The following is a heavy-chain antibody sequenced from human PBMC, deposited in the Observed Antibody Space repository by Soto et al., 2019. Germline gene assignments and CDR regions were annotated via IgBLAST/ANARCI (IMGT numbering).Heavy chain of an antibody. D-gene: IGHD3-10*01. CDR2: IYYSGST. CDR3: ARLNSYGSLDY. Sequence: SETLSLTCTVSGGSISSYYWSWIRQPPGKGLEWIGYIYYSGSTNYNPSLKSRVTISVDTSKNQFSLKLSSVTAADTVVYYCARLNSYGSLDYWGQGTLVTVSS. V-gene: IGHV4-59*08. J-gene: IGHJ4*02. CDR1: GGSISSYY.